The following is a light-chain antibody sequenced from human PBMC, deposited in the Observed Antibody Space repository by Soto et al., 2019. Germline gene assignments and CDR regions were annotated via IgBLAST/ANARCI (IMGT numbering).Light chain of an antibody. Sequence: QSALTQPASVSGSPGQSITISCSGTPSDIGAYNYVSWYQHLPGKAPKVIIYDVTNRPSGVSSRFSGSKSGITASLTISGLQAEDEANYYCGSYTISSTLMIFGGGTRSPS. V-gene: IGLV2-14*03. CDR2: DVT. J-gene: IGLJ2*01. CDR1: PSDIGAYNY. CDR3: GSYTISSTLMI.